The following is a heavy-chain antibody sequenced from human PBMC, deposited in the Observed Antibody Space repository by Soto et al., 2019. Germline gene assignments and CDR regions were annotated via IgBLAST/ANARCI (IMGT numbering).Heavy chain of an antibody. J-gene: IGHJ6*02. D-gene: IGHD2-2*01. V-gene: IGHV1-3*01. CDR2: INAGNGNT. Sequence: ASVKVSCKASGYTFTSYAMHWVRQAPGQRLEWMGWINAGNGNTKYSQKFQGRVTITRDTSASTAYMELSSLRSEDTAVYYCARAEIRYCSSTSCPPSYYYYGMDVRGQGTTVTVSS. CDR1: GYTFTSYA. CDR3: ARAEIRYCSSTSCPPSYYYYGMDV.